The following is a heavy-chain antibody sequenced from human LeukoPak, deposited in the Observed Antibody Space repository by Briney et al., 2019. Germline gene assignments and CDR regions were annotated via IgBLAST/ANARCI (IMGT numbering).Heavy chain of an antibody. CDR3: ARGGNYYDSSSYYYFDY. CDR2: VYASGTT. CDR1: GGSISSYY. V-gene: IGHV4-4*07. D-gene: IGHD3-22*01. Sequence: SETLSLTCTVSGGSISSYYWSWIRQPAGKGLEWIGRVYASGTTFYNPSLKSRVTILVDTSKNQSSLKLNSVTAADTAVYYCARGGNYYDSSSYYYFDYSGEG. J-gene: IGHJ4*02.